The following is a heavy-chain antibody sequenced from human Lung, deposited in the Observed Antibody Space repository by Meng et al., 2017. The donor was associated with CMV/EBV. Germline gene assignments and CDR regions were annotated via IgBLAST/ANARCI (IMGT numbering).Heavy chain of an antibody. CDR2: ISHGEST. D-gene: IGHD2-21*02. CDR3: ARIERRRILKYCGSDCSTTDY. J-gene: IGHJ4*02. CDR1: CSSL. V-gene: IGHV4-4*02. Sequence: CSSLWTWVRQVTGKGLEWIGQISHGESTNYNPSLKNRVTISVIKFKNQFSLKLGSVTAADTAVYYCARIERRRILKYCGSDCSTTDYWGQGTLVTVSS.